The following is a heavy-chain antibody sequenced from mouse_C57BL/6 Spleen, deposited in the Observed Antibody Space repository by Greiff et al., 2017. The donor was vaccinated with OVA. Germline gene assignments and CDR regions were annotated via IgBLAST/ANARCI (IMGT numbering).Heavy chain of an antibody. CDR2: FYPGSGSI. CDR1: GYTFTEYT. V-gene: IGHV1-62-2*01. J-gene: IGHJ3*01. CDR3: ARHEGQFITTVVPFAY. D-gene: IGHD1-1*01. Sequence: QVQLKQSGAELVKPGASVKLSCKASGYTFTEYTIHWVKQRSGQGLEWIGWFYPGSGSIKYNEKFKDKATLTADKSSSTVYMGLSRLTSEDSAVYFCARHEGQFITTVVPFAYWGQGTLVTVSA.